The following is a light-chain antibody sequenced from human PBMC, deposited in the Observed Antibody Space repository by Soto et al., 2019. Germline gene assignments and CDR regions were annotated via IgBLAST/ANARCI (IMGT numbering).Light chain of an antibody. CDR3: QQYYSYPRT. CDR1: QGISSY. Sequence: ITHTPSLLSPPTSYRATITCRASQGISSYLAWYQQKPGKAPKLLIYAASTLQSGVPSRFSGSGSGTDFTLTISCLQSEDFATYYCQQYYSYPRTFGPGTKVDIK. V-gene: IGKV1-8*01. CDR2: AAS. J-gene: IGKJ3*01.